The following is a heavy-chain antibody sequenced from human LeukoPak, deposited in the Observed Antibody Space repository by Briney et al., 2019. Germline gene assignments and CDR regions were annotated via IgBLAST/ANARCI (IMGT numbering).Heavy chain of an antibody. Sequence: GGSLRLSCVASGFSFSTYNMNWVRQAPGQRLEWVSSITSGSSYIYYADSVKGRFTISRDNAKSSLYLQMDSLRAEDTAVYYCARDPYSGNYGAYYYYYMDVWGKGTTVTISS. D-gene: IGHD1-26*01. V-gene: IGHV3-21*01. CDR2: ITSGSSYI. J-gene: IGHJ6*03. CDR1: GFSFSTYN. CDR3: ARDPYSGNYGAYYYYYMDV.